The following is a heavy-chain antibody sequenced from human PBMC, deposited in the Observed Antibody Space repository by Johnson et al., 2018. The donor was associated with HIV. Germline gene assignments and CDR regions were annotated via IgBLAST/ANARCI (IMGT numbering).Heavy chain of an antibody. V-gene: IGHV3-64*01. D-gene: IGHD3-3*01. Sequence: VQLVESGGGLVQPGGSLRLSCVASGFTFSNYPMHWVRQAPGRGLEYVSRVTNNGDSTYYVNAVKGRFTISRDNSKNTLYLQMDSLRADDTAVYYCATDYNFWSGRPDSFDVWGQGTMVTVSS. CDR1: GFTFSNYP. CDR2: VTNNGDST. CDR3: ATDYNFWSGRPDSFDV. J-gene: IGHJ3*01.